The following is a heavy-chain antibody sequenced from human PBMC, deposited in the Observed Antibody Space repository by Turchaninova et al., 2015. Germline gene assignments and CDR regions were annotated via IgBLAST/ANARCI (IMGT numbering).Heavy chain of an antibody. V-gene: IGHV3-23*01. CDR3: AKPRGCSGGTCSPFDY. CDR2: ISADSSTT. CDR1: GFTFSSSA. D-gene: IGHD2-15*01. J-gene: IGHJ4*02. Sequence: EVQLLESGGGLVQPGGSLRLSCAASGFTFSSSAMSWVRQAPGKGLEWVSAISADSSTTYYADSVKGRFTFSRDNSKNTLYLQMSSLRAEDTAIYYCAKPRGCSGGTCSPFDYWGQGTLVTVSS.